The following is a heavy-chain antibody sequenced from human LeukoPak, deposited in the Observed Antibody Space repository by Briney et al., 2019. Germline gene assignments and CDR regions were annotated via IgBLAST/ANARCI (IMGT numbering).Heavy chain of an antibody. V-gene: IGHV1-8*01. Sequence: GASVKVSCKASGYTFTSYDINWVRQATGQGLEWMGWMNPNSGNTGYAQKFQGRVTMTRDTSISTAYMELSSLRSEDTAVYYCARASRAVPLGYYYYMDVWGKGTTVTVSS. CDR3: ARASRAVPLGYYYYMDV. CDR2: MNPNSGNT. J-gene: IGHJ6*03. CDR1: GYTFTSYD. D-gene: IGHD1-26*01.